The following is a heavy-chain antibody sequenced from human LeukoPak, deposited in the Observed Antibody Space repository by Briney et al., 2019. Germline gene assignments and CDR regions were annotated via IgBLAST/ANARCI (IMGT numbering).Heavy chain of an antibody. J-gene: IGHJ4*02. CDR1: GYTFTGYY. V-gene: IGHV1-2*02. CDR3: VRVLRRQQLVRFFDY. D-gene: IGHD6-13*01. CDR2: INPNSGGT. Sequence: ASVKVSCKASGYTFTGYYMHWVRQAPGQGLEWMGWINPNSGGTNYAQKFQGRVTMTRDTSISTAYMELSRLRSDDTAVYYCVRVLRRQQLVRFFDYWGQGTLVTVSS.